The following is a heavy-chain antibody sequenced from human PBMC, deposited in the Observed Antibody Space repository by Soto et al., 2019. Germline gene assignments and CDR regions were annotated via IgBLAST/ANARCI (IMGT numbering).Heavy chain of an antibody. Sequence: EVQLVESGGGLVQSGGSLRLSCAASGFTFSSYWMHWVRQVPGKGLVWVSRIKGDGTNTGYADSVKGRFTISRDNVKNTLYLQMNSLRAEDTAVYYCARGLSGYYGFDYWGQGTLVTVSS. V-gene: IGHV3-74*01. CDR2: IKGDGTNT. D-gene: IGHD5-12*01. CDR3: ARGLSGYYGFDY. CDR1: GFTFSSYW. J-gene: IGHJ4*02.